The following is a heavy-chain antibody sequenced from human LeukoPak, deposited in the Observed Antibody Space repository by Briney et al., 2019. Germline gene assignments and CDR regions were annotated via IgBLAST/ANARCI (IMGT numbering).Heavy chain of an antibody. V-gene: IGHV3-23*01. D-gene: IGHD3-9*01. CDR2: IAGSGDNT. CDR1: GFTFSNYA. Sequence: GGSLRLSCAASGFTFSNYAMSWVRQAPGKGLEWVSTIAGSGDNTYYADSVKGRFTISRDNSKNTLYLQMNSLRAEDTVVYYCAKGEFGTISLWGQGTLVTVSS. CDR3: AKGEFGTISL. J-gene: IGHJ4*02.